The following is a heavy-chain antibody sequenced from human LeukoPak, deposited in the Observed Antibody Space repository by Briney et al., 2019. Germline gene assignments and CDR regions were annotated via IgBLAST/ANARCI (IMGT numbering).Heavy chain of an antibody. V-gene: IGHV1-69*13. D-gene: IGHD3-10*01. CDR3: ATVGMVRGVTPYYFDC. CDR2: IIPIFGTA. J-gene: IGHJ4*02. CDR1: GGTFSSYA. Sequence: SVKVSCKASGGTFSSYAISWVRQAPGQGLEWMGGIIPIFGTANYAQKFQGRVTITADESTSTAYMELSSLRSEDTAVYYCATVGMVRGVTPYYFDCWGQGTLVTVSS.